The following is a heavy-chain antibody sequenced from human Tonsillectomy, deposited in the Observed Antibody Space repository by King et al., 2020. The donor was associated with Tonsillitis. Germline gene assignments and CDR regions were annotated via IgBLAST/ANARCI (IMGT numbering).Heavy chain of an antibody. D-gene: IGHD6-13*01. Sequence: QVQLQQWGAGLLKPSETLSLTCAVYGGSFSGYYWSWIRQPPGKGLEWIVEINHSGSTNYNPSLKSRVTISVDTSKNQFSLRLTSVTAADTAVYYCARGYSSSWYVDYWGQGTLVTVSS. V-gene: IGHV4-34*01. CDR2: INHSGST. CDR3: ARGYSSSWYVDY. J-gene: IGHJ4*02. CDR1: GGSFSGYY.